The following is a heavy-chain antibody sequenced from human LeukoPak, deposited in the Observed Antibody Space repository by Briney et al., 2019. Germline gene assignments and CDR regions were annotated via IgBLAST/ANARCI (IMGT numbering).Heavy chain of an antibody. CDR2: ISWNSAGI. J-gene: IGHJ4*02. Sequence: PGRSLRLSCAASGFRFNDYAMHWVRHSPGKGLQWVSGISWNSAGIGYADSVKGRFTISRDNAKNSLYLQMNGLRAEDTAVYYCARASGYSYGNYFDYWGQGTLVTVSS. CDR3: ARASGYSYGNYFDY. D-gene: IGHD5-18*01. CDR1: GFRFNDYA. V-gene: IGHV3-9*01.